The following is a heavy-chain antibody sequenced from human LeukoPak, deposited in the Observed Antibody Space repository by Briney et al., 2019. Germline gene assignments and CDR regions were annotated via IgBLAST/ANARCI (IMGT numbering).Heavy chain of an antibody. Sequence: PSETLSLTCTVSGGSISSLYWSWIRQPPGKGLEWIGYIYYSGSTNYNPSLKSRVTISVDTSKNQFSLKLSSVTAADTAVYYCARANKVATPFDYWGQGTLVTVSS. D-gene: IGHD5-12*01. CDR1: GGSISSLY. V-gene: IGHV4-59*11. J-gene: IGHJ4*02. CDR2: IYYSGST. CDR3: ARANKVATPFDY.